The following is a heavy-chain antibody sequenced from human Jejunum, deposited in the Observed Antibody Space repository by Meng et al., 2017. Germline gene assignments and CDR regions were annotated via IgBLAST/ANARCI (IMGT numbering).Heavy chain of an antibody. Sequence: QVQLQESGPGLVTPSQTLSLTCTVSGDSISSGGHYWSWIRQHPGKGLERIGYIYYTGSAYYNPSLESRVTLSVDTSNNQFSLRLNSVTAADTAVYYCAREGQLMLGLVDYWGQGTLVTVSS. D-gene: IGHD2-2*01. CDR2: IYYTGSA. V-gene: IGHV4-31*03. CDR3: AREGQLMLGLVDY. J-gene: IGHJ4*02. CDR1: GDSISSGGHY.